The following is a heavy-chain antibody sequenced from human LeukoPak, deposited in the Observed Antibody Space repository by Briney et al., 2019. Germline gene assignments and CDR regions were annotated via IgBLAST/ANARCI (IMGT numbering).Heavy chain of an antibody. V-gene: IGHV1-18*01. CDR1: GGTFSSYA. CDR2: ISAYNGNT. CDR3: ARDQAYYDFWSGYLGTTLGDYYYYGMDV. D-gene: IGHD3-3*01. J-gene: IGHJ6*02. Sequence: ASVKVSCKASGGTFSSYAISWVRQAPGQGLEWMGWISAYNGNTNYAQKLQGRVTMTTDTSTSTAYMELRSLRSDDTAVYYCARDQAYYDFWSGYLGTTLGDYYYYGMDVWGQGTTVTVSS.